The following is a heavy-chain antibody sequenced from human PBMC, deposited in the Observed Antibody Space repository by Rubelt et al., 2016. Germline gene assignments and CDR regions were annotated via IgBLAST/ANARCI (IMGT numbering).Heavy chain of an antibody. V-gene: IGHV3-23*01. CDR1: GFTFSSYA. CDR2: ISASGTST. D-gene: IGHD6-13*01. J-gene: IGHJ4*02. Sequence: EVQLLESGGGLVQPGGSLSLSCAASGFTFSSYAMSWVRQAPGKGLEWVSTISASGTSTYYADSVKGRFTISRDNSKNTLFLQMKSLRFEDTAVYYCAKAPYSSSWYYFAFWGQGSLVTISS. CDR3: AKAPYSSSWYYFAF.